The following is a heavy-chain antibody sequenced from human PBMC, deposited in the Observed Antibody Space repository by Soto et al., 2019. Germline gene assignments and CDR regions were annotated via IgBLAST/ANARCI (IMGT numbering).Heavy chain of an antibody. CDR2: IYSGGST. V-gene: IGHV3-66*01. J-gene: IGHJ6*03. Sequence: GGSLRLSCAASGFTVSSNYMSWVRQAPGKGLEWVSVIYSGGSTYYADSVKGRFTISRDNSKNTLYLQMNSLRAEDTAVYYCAVCSLGTYYYYYYMDVWGKGTTVTVSS. CDR3: AVCSLGTYYYYYYMDV. D-gene: IGHD3-10*01. CDR1: GFTVSSNY.